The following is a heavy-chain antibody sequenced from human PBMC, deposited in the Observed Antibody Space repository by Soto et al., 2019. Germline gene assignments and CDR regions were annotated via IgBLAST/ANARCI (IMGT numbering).Heavy chain of an antibody. J-gene: IGHJ6*02. CDR1: GGTFSSYA. D-gene: IGHD2-2*01. V-gene: IGHV1-69*01. CDR3: AREGDIVVVPAANNYYYYYGMDV. CDR2: IIPIFGTA. Sequence: QVQLVQSGAEVKKPGSSVKVSCKASGGTFSSYAISWVRQAPGQGLEWMGGIIPIFGTANYAQKFQGRVTITADESTSTAYMELSSLSSEDTAVYYCAREGDIVVVPAANNYYYYYGMDVWGQGTTVTVSS.